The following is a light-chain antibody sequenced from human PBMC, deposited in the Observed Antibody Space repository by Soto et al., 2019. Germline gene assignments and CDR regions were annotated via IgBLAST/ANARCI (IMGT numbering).Light chain of an antibody. CDR2: KAS. CDR3: QQYDSVLFT. V-gene: IGKV1-5*03. Sequence: DIQMTQSPSSLSASVGDTVTITCRASQTISSWLAWYQQKPGKAPKLLIYKASSLESGVPSRFSGSGSGTEFTLSICSLQTDDVATYYCQQYDSVLFTFGHGTRLEIK. CDR1: QTISSW. J-gene: IGKJ5*01.